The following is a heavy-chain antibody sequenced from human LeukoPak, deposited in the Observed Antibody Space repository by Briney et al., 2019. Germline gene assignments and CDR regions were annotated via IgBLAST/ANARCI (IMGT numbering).Heavy chain of an antibody. V-gene: IGHV3-11*03. Sequence: KPAESLTLSCAASGFTFSDYYMSWIRQAPGQGLEWVAYISHSSGSTNYADSVKRRFAISRDNAKNSLYLQMDSLRAEDTAIYYCAKLFKAYSSTWIDYWGEGNLVTVSS. CDR3: AKLFKAYSSTWIDY. CDR2: ISHSSGST. CDR1: GFTFSDYY. D-gene: IGHD6-13*01. J-gene: IGHJ4*02.